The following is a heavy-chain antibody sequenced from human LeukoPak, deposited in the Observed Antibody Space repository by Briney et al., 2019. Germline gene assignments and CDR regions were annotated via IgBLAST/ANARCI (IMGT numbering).Heavy chain of an antibody. CDR1: GGSISSYY. V-gene: IGHV4-59*01. D-gene: IGHD3-10*01. J-gene: IGHJ4*02. Sequence: TPSETLSLTCAVYGGSISSYYWSWIRQPPGKGLERIGYISYSGSTNSNPSLKSRVTISVDTSKNQFSLKLSSVTAADTAVYYCARYPNYYGSGTYYTDYWGQGTLVTVSS. CDR2: ISYSGST. CDR3: ARYPNYYGSGTYYTDY.